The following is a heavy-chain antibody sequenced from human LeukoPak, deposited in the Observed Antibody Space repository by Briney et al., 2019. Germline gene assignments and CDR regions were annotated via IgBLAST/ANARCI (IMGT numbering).Heavy chain of an antibody. Sequence: GGSLRLSCAASGFTFRSYAMHWVRQAPGKGLEYVSAISRNGGGTYYANSVKGRFTISRDNSKNTLYLQMGSLRAEDMAVYYCARVSSGWFFDYWGQGTLVTVSS. CDR1: GFTFRSYA. D-gene: IGHD6-19*01. J-gene: IGHJ4*02. CDR3: ARVSSGWFFDY. V-gene: IGHV3-64*01. CDR2: ISRNGGGT.